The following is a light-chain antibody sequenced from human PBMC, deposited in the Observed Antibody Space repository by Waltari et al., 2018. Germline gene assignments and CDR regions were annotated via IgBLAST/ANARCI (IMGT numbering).Light chain of an antibody. V-gene: IGKV1-5*03. CDR2: KTS. J-gene: IGKJ1*01. CDR1: QRISRW. Sequence: DIQMTQSPSTLSASIGDRVTITCRASQRISRWLAWYQQKPGKAPNLLIYKTSSLQSGVPSRFNGSGSGTEFTLTISSLQPEDFATYYCQQYNTYSLWAFWQGTKVEIK. CDR3: QQYNTYSLWA.